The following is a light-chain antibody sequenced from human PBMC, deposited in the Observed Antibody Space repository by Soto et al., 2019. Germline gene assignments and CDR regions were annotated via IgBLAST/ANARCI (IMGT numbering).Light chain of an antibody. CDR3: QEYGSSSVFT. Sequence: EIVLTQSPGTLFLSPGEGATLSCRVSESVSNSYLAWYQQKPGQAPRLLIYDTISRATGIPDRFSGSGSGTDFTLTITRLEPEDSAVYYCQEYGSSSVFTFGPGTKVDI. CDR1: ESVSNSY. J-gene: IGKJ3*01. V-gene: IGKV3-20*01. CDR2: DTI.